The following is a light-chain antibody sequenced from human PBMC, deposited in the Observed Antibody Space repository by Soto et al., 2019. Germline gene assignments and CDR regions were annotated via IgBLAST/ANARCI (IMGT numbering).Light chain of an antibody. CDR1: QSVSSY. CDR3: QQYSKWPLT. Sequence: EIVMTQSPATLSVSPGERVTLSCRASQSVSSYLAWYQQKPGQAPRLLIYGASTGATGIPARFSGSGSGTEFILTISSPQSEDFAVYYCQQYSKWPLTFGGGTKV. V-gene: IGKV3-15*01. CDR2: GAS. J-gene: IGKJ4*01.